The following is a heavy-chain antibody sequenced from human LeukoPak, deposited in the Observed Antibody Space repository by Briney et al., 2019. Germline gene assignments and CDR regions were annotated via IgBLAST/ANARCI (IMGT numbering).Heavy chain of an antibody. CDR2: IYHSGST. Sequence: SETLSLTCAVSGGSISSSNWWSWVRQPPGKGLEWIGEIYHSGSTNYNPSLKSRVTISVDKSKNQFSLKLSSVAAADTAVYYCARTTEGYAGGPGYSYYYMDVWGKGTTVTISS. CDR1: GGSISSSNW. D-gene: IGHD5-12*01. CDR3: ARTTEGYAGGPGYSYYYMDV. V-gene: IGHV4-4*02. J-gene: IGHJ6*03.